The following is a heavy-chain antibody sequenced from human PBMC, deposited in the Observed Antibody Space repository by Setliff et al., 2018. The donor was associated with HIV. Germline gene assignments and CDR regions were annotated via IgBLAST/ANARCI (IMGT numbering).Heavy chain of an antibody. J-gene: IGHJ6*03. D-gene: IGHD2-15*01. Sequence: GGSLRLSCAASGFSFSSYWMSWVRQAPGKGLEWVANIKEDGSEKYYVDSVRGRFTISRGNAKNSLYLQMNSLRAEDTAAYYCARDATRGGDMDVWAKGTTVTVSS. V-gene: IGHV3-7*01. CDR2: IKEDGSEK. CDR1: GFSFSSYW. CDR3: ARDATRGGDMDV.